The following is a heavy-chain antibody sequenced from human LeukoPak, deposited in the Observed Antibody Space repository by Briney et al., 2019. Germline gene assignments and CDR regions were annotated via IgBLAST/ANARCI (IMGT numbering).Heavy chain of an antibody. CDR3: ARGNGIVGATTLDY. Sequence: PSETLSLTCTVSGGSIRNYYWSWIRQPPGKGLEGMGYIYYRGSTHFNPSLRSRVTISVDTSKNHFSLKMNSVTAADTAVYYCARGNGIVGATTLDYWGQGTLVTVSS. D-gene: IGHD1-26*01. V-gene: IGHV4-59*01. CDR2: IYYRGST. CDR1: GGSIRNYY. J-gene: IGHJ4*02.